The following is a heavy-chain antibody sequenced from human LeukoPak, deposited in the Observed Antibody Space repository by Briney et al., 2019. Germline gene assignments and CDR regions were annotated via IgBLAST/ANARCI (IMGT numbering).Heavy chain of an antibody. CDR3: ARDPKVITTFFDY. CDR2: ISYDGSNK. Sequence: PGGSLRLSCAASGFTFSSYAMHWVRQAPGKGLEWVAVISYDGSNKYYADSVKGRFTISRDNSKNTLYLQMNSLRAEDTAVYYCARDPKVITTFFDYWGQGTLVTVSS. J-gene: IGHJ4*02. CDR1: GFTFSSYA. V-gene: IGHV3-30-3*01. D-gene: IGHD3-22*01.